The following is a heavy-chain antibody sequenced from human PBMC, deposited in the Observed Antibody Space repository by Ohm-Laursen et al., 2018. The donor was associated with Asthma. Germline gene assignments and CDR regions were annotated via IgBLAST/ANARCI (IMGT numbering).Heavy chain of an antibody. J-gene: IGHJ4*02. V-gene: IGHV4-30-4*08. CDR2: IYYSGLT. D-gene: IGHD1-7*01. CDR3: ARAGGTGTIFDY. Sequence: SQTLSLTCTVSGDSISSGNNYWSWIRQHPGKGLEWIGYIYYSGLTYSNPSLRSRVTISVDTSKSQFSLKLSSVTAADTAVYYCARAGGTGTIFDYWGQGTLVTVSS. CDR1: GDSISSGNNY.